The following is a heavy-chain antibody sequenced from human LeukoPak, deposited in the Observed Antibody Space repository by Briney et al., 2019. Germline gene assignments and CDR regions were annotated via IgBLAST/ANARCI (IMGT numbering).Heavy chain of an antibody. CDR1: GYSFTSYW. CDR2: IFPDDSDT. J-gene: IGHJ4*02. CDR3: ARITATTRDCSSTSCSNFDY. D-gene: IGHD2-2*01. Sequence: GESLKISCKGSGYSFTSYWIGWVCQMPGKGLEWMGIIFPDDSDTRYNPSFQGQVTISADKSIGTAYLQWSSLKASDTAMYYCARITATTRDCSSTSCSNFDYWGQGTLVTVYS. V-gene: IGHV5-51*01.